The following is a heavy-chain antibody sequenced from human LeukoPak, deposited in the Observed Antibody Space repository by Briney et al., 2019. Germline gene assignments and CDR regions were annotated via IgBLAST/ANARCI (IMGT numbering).Heavy chain of an antibody. Sequence: GRSLRLSCAASGFTFSSYGMHWFRQAPGKGLEWVAVISYDGSNKYYADSVKGRFTISRDNSKNTLYLQMNSLRAEDTAVYYCARTPSAAIVVVITYYFDYWGQGTLVTVSS. CDR1: GFTFSSYG. V-gene: IGHV3-30*03. CDR2: ISYDGSNK. CDR3: ARTPSAAIVVVITYYFDY. J-gene: IGHJ4*02. D-gene: IGHD3-22*01.